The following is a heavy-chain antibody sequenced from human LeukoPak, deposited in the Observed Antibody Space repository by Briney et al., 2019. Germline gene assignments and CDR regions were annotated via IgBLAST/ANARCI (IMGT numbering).Heavy chain of an antibody. V-gene: IGHV4-39*01. CDR3: ASLSGSYSPRYYYYMDV. Sequence: SETLSLTCTVSGGSISSSSYYWGWIRQPPGKGLEWIGSIYYSGSTYYNPSLKSRVTISVDTSKNQFSLKLSSVTAADTAVYYCASLSGSYSPRYYYYMDVWGKGTTVTVSS. CDR1: GGSISSSSYY. J-gene: IGHJ6*03. CDR2: IYYSGST. D-gene: IGHD1-26*01.